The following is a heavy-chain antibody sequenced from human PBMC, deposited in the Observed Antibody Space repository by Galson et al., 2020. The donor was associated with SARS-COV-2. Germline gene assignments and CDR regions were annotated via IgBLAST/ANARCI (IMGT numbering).Heavy chain of an antibody. D-gene: IGHD3-22*01. V-gene: IGHV4-39*01. CDR2: IYSSGST. CDR3: ARAREDYLDGSDYLLLVDF. CDR1: DDSISNSKNY. Sequence: ETSETLSLTCTVSDDSISNSKNYWGWIRQPPGKGLEWIGYIYSSGSTYYNPSLKSRVTISIDTSENRFSLKLNSVTAADTAVYYCARAREDYLDGSDYLLLVDFWGQGALVTVSS. J-gene: IGHJ4*02.